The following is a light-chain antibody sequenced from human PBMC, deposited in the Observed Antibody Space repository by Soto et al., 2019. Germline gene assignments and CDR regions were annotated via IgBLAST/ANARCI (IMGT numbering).Light chain of an antibody. J-gene: IGKJ1*01. CDR1: QSVLHSGGKTY. CDR3: MQTKQLPVT. Sequence: DIVLTQTPLSLSVTPGQAASFSCKSSQSVLHSGGKTYLYWYLQRPGQPPQLLIYEVSNRFSGVPDRFSGSGSGTDFILKISRVEAEDVGVYYCMQTKQLPVTFGQGTKVDIK. CDR2: EVS. V-gene: IGKV2D-29*01.